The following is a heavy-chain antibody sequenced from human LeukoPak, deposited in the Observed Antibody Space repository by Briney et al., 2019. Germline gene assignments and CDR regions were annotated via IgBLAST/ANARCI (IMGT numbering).Heavy chain of an antibody. CDR3: ARASPSMDV. V-gene: IGHV4-61*01. Sequence: SETLSLTCTVSGGSVSSGTYYWSWIRQPPGKGLEWIGYIYYSGSTNYNPSLKSRVTISVDTSKNQFSLKLSSVTAADTAVYHCARASPSMDVWGQGTTVTVSS. J-gene: IGHJ6*02. CDR1: GGSVSSGTYY. CDR2: IYYSGST.